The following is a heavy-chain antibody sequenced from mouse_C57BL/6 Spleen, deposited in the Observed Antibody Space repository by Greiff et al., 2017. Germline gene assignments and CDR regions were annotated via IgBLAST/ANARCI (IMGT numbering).Heavy chain of an antibody. CDR1: GYSFTGYY. CDR2: INPSTGGT. Sequence: VQLQQSGPELVKPGASVKISCKASGYSFTGYYMNWVKQSPEKSLEWIGEINPSTGGTTYNQKFKAKATLTVDKSSSTAYIQLTSLTSEDSAGYYCASKGTGDYWGQGTTLTVSS. V-gene: IGHV1-42*01. J-gene: IGHJ2*01. CDR3: ASKGTGDY. D-gene: IGHD4-1*01.